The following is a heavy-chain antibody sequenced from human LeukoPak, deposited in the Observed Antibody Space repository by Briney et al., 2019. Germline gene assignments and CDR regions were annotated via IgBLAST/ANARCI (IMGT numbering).Heavy chain of an antibody. Sequence: GGSLRLSCAASGFTFDDYGMSWVRQAPGKGLEWVSGINWNGGSTGYADSVKGRFTISRDNAKNSLYLQMNSLRAEDTALYYCAREGTRWLQLFGAFDIWGQGTMVTVSS. CDR1: GFTFDDYG. CDR3: AREGTRWLQLFGAFDI. D-gene: IGHD5-24*01. CDR2: INWNGGST. J-gene: IGHJ3*02. V-gene: IGHV3-20*04.